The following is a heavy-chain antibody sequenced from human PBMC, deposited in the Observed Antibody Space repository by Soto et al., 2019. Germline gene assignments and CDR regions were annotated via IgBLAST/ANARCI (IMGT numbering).Heavy chain of an antibody. CDR1: GFTLSNYG. V-gene: IGHV3-33*01. Sequence: GGSLRLSCVVSGFTLSNYGMHWVRRAPGKGLEWVAMIWSDGTKKYYGDAVRGRFTISRDDSKSSVHLHMNNVRVDDTAVYYCATQSDETSGYHPAFGYWGLGTLVTVSS. CDR2: IWSDGTKK. D-gene: IGHD3-22*01. J-gene: IGHJ4*02. CDR3: ATQSDETSGYHPAFGY.